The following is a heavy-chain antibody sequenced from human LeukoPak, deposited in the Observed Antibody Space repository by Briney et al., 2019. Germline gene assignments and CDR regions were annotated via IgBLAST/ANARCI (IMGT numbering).Heavy chain of an antibody. Sequence: SETLSLTCTVSGGSISSSNWWSWVRQPPGKGLEWIGEIYHSGSTNYNPSLKSRVTISVDKSKNQFSLKLSSVTAADTAVYYCAISGVDIKNRNAFDIWGQGTMVTVSS. J-gene: IGHJ3*02. D-gene: IGHD1-14*01. CDR1: GGSISSSNW. V-gene: IGHV4-4*02. CDR2: IYHSGST. CDR3: AISGVDIKNRNAFDI.